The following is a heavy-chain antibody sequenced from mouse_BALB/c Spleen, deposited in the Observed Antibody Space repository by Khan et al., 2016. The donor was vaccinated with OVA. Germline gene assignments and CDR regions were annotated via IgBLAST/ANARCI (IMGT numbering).Heavy chain of an antibody. D-gene: IGHD3-1*01. V-gene: IGHV3-6*02. CDR2: ISYDGSN. CDR3: ASGLFDY. J-gene: IGHJ2*01. Sequence: EVELVESGPGLVKPSQSLSLTCSVTGYSITSGYYWNWIRQFPGNKLEWMGYISYDGSNNYNPSLKNRISITRDTSKNQFFLKLNSVTTEDTATYYCASGLFDYWGQGTTLTVSS. CDR1: GYSITSGYY.